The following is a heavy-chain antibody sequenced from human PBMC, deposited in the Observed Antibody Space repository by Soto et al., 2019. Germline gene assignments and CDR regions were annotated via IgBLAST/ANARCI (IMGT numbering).Heavy chain of an antibody. J-gene: IGHJ6*02. Sequence: SETLSLTCTVSGDSITSNSYFWAWIRQPPGKGLEWIGSIYYSGTTYYNPSLKSRVTISVDRSKNQFSLKLSSVTAADTAVYYCARDLRYDFWSGYYTWYYGMDVWGQGTTVTVSS. CDR1: GDSITSNSYF. V-gene: IGHV4-39*02. D-gene: IGHD3-3*01. CDR3: ARDLRYDFWSGYYTWYYGMDV. CDR2: IYYSGTT.